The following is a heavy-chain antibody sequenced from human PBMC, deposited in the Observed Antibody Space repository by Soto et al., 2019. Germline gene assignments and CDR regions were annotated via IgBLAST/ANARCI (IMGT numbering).Heavy chain of an antibody. CDR1: GGSLTDHY. Sequence: QVQLQESGPGLVKPSETLSLTCTVAGGSLTDHYWNWFRQSPGRGLQWIGYVYYSGATSYNPSLTSRVTMTVVTSKNQFSLKLRPVTAADTAVYFCARGNDWKSSTFDIWGQGTMVSVSS. CDR2: VYYSGAT. D-gene: IGHD2-21*01. CDR3: ARGNDWKSSTFDI. V-gene: IGHV4-59*11. J-gene: IGHJ3*02.